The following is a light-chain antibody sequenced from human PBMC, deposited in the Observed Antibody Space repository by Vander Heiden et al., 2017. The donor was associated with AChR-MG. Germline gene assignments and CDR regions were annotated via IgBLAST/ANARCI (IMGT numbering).Light chain of an antibody. Sequence: SYVLTQPPSVSAAPGTTATVTCGGNHIGSKRVHWYQQKPGQAPLVVIFYDGDRPSGIPERFSGSNTGDTATLTITRVEAGDEADYYCQVWDTGRDQRVFGGGTKLTVL. J-gene: IGLJ2*01. CDR3: QVWDTGRDQRV. CDR1: HIGSKR. CDR2: YDG. V-gene: IGLV3-21*04.